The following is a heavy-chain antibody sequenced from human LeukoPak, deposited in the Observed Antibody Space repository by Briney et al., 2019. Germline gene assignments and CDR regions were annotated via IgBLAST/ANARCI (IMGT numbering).Heavy chain of an antibody. CDR1: GGSISSYY. J-gene: IGHJ3*02. D-gene: IGHD3-3*01. CDR3: ARAQPITIFGVVITPGAFDI. Sequence: SETLSLTCTVSGGSISSYYWSWIRQPAGKGLEWIGRIYTSGSTNYNPSLKSRVTMSVGTSKNQFSLKLSSVTAADTAVYYCARAQPITIFGVVITPGAFDIWGQGTMVTVSS. V-gene: IGHV4-4*07. CDR2: IYTSGST.